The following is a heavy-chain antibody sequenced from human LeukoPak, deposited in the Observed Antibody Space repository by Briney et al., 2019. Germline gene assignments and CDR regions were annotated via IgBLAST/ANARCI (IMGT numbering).Heavy chain of an antibody. Sequence: GGSLRLSCAASGFTFTIFGFNWVRQAPGKVPEWVSYIDARSGITYYADSVQGRFTISRDNAQESVFLQMNSLRADDTAVYYCARTYDFGRGPPGDAFDNWGPGTLVTDSS. D-gene: IGHD3-3*01. CDR2: IDARSGIT. J-gene: IGHJ3*02. CDR1: GFTFTIFG. CDR3: ARTYDFGRGPPGDAFDN. V-gene: IGHV3-48*01.